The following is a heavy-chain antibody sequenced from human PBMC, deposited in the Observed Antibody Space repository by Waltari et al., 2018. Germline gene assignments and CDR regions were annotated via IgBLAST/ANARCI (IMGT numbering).Heavy chain of an antibody. D-gene: IGHD3-3*01. CDR1: GYTFTDYY. Sequence: EVQLVQSGAEVKKPGATVKISCKASGYTFTDYYMHWVQQAPGKGLEWMGRVDPEDRETIYAEKFQGRVTITADTSTDTAYMELSSLRSEDTAVYYCATGDDFWSGYYSPFDYWGQGTLVTVSS. J-gene: IGHJ4*02. V-gene: IGHV1-69-2*01. CDR2: VDPEDRET. CDR3: ATGDDFWSGYYSPFDY.